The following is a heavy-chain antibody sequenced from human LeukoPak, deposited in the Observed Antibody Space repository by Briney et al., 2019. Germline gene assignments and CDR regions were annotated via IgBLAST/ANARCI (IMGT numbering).Heavy chain of an antibody. CDR1: GFTVSSNY. V-gene: IGHV3-66*02. CDR3: SQEGNYYFDQ. Sequence: AGGSLRLSCAASGFTVSSNYMSWVRQAPGKGLEWVSAIYSGGNTYYADSVKGRFTISRDNSKNTLYLQMNSLRAEDTAVYYCSQEGNYYFDQWGQGTLVTVSS. CDR2: IYSGGNT. J-gene: IGHJ4*02.